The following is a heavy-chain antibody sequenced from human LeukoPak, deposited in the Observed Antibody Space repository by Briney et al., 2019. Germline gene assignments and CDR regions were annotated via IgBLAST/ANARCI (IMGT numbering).Heavy chain of an antibody. CDR3: ARRSVAGSLDY. D-gene: IGHD6-19*01. CDR1: GFTFSSYW. Sequence: GGSLRLSCAASGFTFSSYWMSWIRQAPGKGLEWVANTKEDGGEKYYVDSVKGRFTISRDNAENSLYLQMNSLRAEDTAVYYCARRSVAGSLDYWGQGTLVTVSS. V-gene: IGHV3-7*01. J-gene: IGHJ4*02. CDR2: TKEDGGEK.